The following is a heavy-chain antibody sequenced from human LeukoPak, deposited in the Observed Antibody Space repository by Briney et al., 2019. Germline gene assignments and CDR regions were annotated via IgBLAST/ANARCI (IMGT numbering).Heavy chain of an antibody. Sequence: PGGSLRLSCAAPGFTFDDYGMSWVRKAPGKGLEWVSDRNGGSTDYADSVKGRFTISRDNAKNSLYLHMSSLRDEDTAFYYCARRHTTNWYNWFDPWGQGTLVIVSS. CDR1: GFTFDDYG. J-gene: IGHJ5*02. D-gene: IGHD1-1*01. V-gene: IGHV3-20*04. CDR2: RNGGST. CDR3: ARRHTTNWYNWFDP.